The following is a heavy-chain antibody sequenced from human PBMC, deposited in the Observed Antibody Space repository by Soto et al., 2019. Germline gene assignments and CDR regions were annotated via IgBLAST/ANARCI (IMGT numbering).Heavy chain of an antibody. J-gene: IGHJ3*02. V-gene: IGHV3-11*04. Sequence: PGGSLRLSCAASGLTFSDCYMNWIRQAPGKGLEWVSYISSSSSTIYYADSVKGRFTISRDNAKNSLYLQMNSLRAEDTAVYYCARSEQWLLSAFDIWGQGTMVTVS. D-gene: IGHD6-19*01. CDR2: ISSSSSTI. CDR3: ARSEQWLLSAFDI. CDR1: GLTFSDCY.